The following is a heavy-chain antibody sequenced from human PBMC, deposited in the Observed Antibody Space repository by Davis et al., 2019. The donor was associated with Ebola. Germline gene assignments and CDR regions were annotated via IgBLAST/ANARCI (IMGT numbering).Heavy chain of an antibody. CDR2: INSDGSST. V-gene: IGHV3-74*01. J-gene: IGHJ3*02. D-gene: IGHD3-22*01. Sequence: HTGGSLRLSCAASGFTFSSYWMHWVRQAPGKGLVWVSRINSDGSSTSYADSVKGRFTISRDNAKNTLYLQMNSLRAEDTAVYYCAGGVYYYDSSGLPGAFDIWGQGTMVTVSS. CDR3: AGGVYYYDSSGLPGAFDI. CDR1: GFTFSSYW.